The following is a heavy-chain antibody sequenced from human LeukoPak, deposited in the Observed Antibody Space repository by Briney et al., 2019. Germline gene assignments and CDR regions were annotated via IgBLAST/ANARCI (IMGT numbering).Heavy chain of an antibody. Sequence: SETLSLTCAVYGGSFSGYYWSWIRQPPGKGLEWIGEINHSGSTNYNPSLKSRVTISVDTSKNQFSLKLSPVTAADTAVYYCARSGITIFGVVIGFFDYWGQGTLVTVSS. CDR3: ARSGITIFGVVIGFFDY. J-gene: IGHJ4*02. CDR2: INHSGST. D-gene: IGHD3-3*01. CDR1: GGSFSGYY. V-gene: IGHV4-34*01.